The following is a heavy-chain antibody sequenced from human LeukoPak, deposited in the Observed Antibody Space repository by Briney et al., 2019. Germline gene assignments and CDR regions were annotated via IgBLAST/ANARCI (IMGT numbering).Heavy chain of an antibody. CDR1: EFTFSSYA. D-gene: IGHD4-23*01. CDR2: ISGSGGST. J-gene: IGHJ3*02. V-gene: IGHV3-23*01. Sequence: PGGSLRLSCAASEFTFSSYAMTWVRQAPGKGLEWVSGISGSGGSTDYADSVKGRFTISRDNAKNSLYLQMSSLRAEDTAVYYCASLGAVVYSDAFDIWGQGTMVTVSS. CDR3: ASLGAVVYSDAFDI.